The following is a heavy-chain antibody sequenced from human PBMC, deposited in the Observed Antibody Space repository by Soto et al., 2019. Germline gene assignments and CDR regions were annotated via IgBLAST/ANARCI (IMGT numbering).Heavy chain of an antibody. CDR2: FGDSGNT. Sequence: EVQLLESGGGLVQPGGSLRLSCAASGFTFSNYGMSWVRQAPGKGLEWVSTFGDSGNTYYADSVKGRLTISRDNSKSTLYLQINSLRAEDTAVYYCARRDSGGRYYFDYWGQGTLVPVSS. J-gene: IGHJ4*02. CDR1: GFTFSNYG. V-gene: IGHV3-23*01. D-gene: IGHD2-15*01. CDR3: ARRDSGGRYYFDY.